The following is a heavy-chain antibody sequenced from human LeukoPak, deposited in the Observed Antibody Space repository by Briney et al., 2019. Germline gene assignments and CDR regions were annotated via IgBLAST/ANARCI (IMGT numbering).Heavy chain of an antibody. V-gene: IGHV4-34*01. D-gene: IGHD6-19*01. Sequence: TGGSLRLSCAASGFTYSSYWMSWVRQAPGKGLEWIGEINHSGSTNYNPSLKSRVTISVDTSKNQFSLKLSSVTAADTAVYYCARDSYPYSSGWYPGLQWNYYYGMDVWGQGTTVTVSS. J-gene: IGHJ6*02. CDR2: INHSGST. CDR1: GFTYSSYW. CDR3: ARDSYPYSSGWYPGLQWNYYYGMDV.